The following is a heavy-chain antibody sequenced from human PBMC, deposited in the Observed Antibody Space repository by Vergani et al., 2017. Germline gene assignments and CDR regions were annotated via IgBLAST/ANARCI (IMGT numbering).Heavy chain of an antibody. J-gene: IGHJ5*02. CDR1: GYSITNYW. D-gene: IGHD2-21*01. V-gene: IGHV5-51*03. CDR2: IYAGDSDV. Sequence: EVQLVQSGAEVKKPGESLKISCQGSGYSITNYWIAWVRQRPGKGLEWMGIIYAGDSDVRYSPSFQGQVTMSVDKSLSTAYLQWSSLKASDTATYYCAKSLDCASLYSSYNWFDPWGQGTQVTVSS. CDR3: AKSLDCASLYSSYNWFDP.